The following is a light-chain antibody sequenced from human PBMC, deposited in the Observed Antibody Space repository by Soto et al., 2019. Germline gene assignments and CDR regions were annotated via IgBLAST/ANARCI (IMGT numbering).Light chain of an antibody. CDR3: QQSYSTPRT. Sequence: DIQMTQSPSSLSASVGDRVTITCRASQSISSYLHWYQQKPGKAPKLLIYAASSLQSGVPSRFSGSESVSDFTLTISSLQPEDFATYYWQQSYSTPRTFGQGTKVDIK. V-gene: IGKV1-39*01. J-gene: IGKJ1*01. CDR1: QSISSY. CDR2: AAS.